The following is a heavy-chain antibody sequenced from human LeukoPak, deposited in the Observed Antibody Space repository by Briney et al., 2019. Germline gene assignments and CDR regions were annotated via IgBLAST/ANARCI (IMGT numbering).Heavy chain of an antibody. CDR1: GISFSDHC. J-gene: IGHJ4*02. CDR2: IYHSGST. CDR3: ARSYWTGYHHLDF. D-gene: IGHD3/OR15-3a*01. Sequence: GSLRLSCAVSGISFSDHCMDWVRQPPGKGLEWIGEIYHSGSTNYNPSLKSRLTISVDKSKNQFSLKLSSVTAADTAVYYCARSYWTGYHHLDFWGQGTLVTVSS. V-gene: IGHV4-4*02.